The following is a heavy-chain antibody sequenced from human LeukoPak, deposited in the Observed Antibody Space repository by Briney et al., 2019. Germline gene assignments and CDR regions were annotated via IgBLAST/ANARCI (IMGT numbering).Heavy chain of an antibody. CDR1: GYTFTGYY. J-gene: IGHJ6*03. Sequence: ASVKVSCKASGYTFTGYYMHWVRQAPGRGLEWMGWINPNSGGTNYAQKFQGRVTMTRDTSISTAYMELSRLRSDDTAVYYCARATQPRHITGTTGPYYYYMDVWGKGTTVTVSS. V-gene: IGHV1-2*02. D-gene: IGHD1-7*01. CDR2: INPNSGGT. CDR3: ARATQPRHITGTTGPYYYYMDV.